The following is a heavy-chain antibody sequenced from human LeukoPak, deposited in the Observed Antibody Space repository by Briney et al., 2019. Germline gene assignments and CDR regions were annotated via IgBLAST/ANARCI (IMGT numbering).Heavy chain of an antibody. V-gene: IGHV4-39*07. J-gene: IGHJ4*02. CDR3: ARGDILTGYPYYFDY. CDR1: GVSIRSSNSY. D-gene: IGHD3-9*01. CDR2: IYYSGNT. Sequence: SETLSLTCTVSGVSIRSSNSYWGWIRQPPGKGLEWIGSIYYSGNTYYNASLKSRVTISVDTSKNQFSLKLSSVTAADTAVYYCARGDILTGYPYYFDYWGQGTLVTVSS.